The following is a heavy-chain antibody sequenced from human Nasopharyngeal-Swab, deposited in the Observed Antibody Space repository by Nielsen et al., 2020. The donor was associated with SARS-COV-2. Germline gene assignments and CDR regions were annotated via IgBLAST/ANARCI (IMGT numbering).Heavy chain of an antibody. Sequence: GGSLRLSCAASGFTFSSYAMHWVRQAPGKGLEWVAVISYDGSNKYYADSVKGRFTISRDNSKNTLYLQMNSLRAEDTAMYYCARARSSGWYRSHAFDIWGQGTMVTVSS. J-gene: IGHJ3*02. CDR1: GFTFSSYA. V-gene: IGHV3-30-3*01. D-gene: IGHD6-19*01. CDR3: ARARSSGWYRSHAFDI. CDR2: ISYDGSNK.